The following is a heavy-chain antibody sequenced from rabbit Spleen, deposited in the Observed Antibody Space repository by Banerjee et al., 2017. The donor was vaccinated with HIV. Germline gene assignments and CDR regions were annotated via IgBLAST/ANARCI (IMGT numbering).Heavy chain of an antibody. V-gene: IGHV1S40*01. Sequence: QSLEESGGDLVKPGASLTLTCTASGVSFTGDSFSGDSYMCWVRQAPGKGLEWIVCIDSGSSGFTYFASWAKGRFTISKTSSTTVTLQMTSLTVADTATYFCARSDPGYAVYGWATLKLWGPGTLVTVS. D-gene: IGHD7-1*01. CDR1: GVSFTGDSFSGDSY. J-gene: IGHJ4*01. CDR3: ARSDPGYAVYGWATLKL. CDR2: IDSGSSGFT.